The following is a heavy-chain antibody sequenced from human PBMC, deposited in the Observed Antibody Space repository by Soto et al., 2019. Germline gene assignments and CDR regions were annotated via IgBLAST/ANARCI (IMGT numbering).Heavy chain of an antibody. CDR2: IHHSGST. V-gene: IGHV4-4*02. Sequence: QVQLQEAGPGLVKPWGTLSLTCGVSGGSVSRDNWWSWVRQPPGKGLEWIGEIHHSGSTNYSPSLKSRVIMSVDKSRNQFSLKLTSVTAADTAVYYCAENGSYDLVNWGQGTRVTVSS. D-gene: IGHD3-16*01. CDR3: AENGSYDLVN. CDR1: GGSVSRDNW. J-gene: IGHJ4*02.